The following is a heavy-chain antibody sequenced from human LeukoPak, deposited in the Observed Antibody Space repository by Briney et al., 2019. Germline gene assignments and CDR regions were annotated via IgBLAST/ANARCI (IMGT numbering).Heavy chain of an antibody. J-gene: IGHJ4*02. CDR2: INPNSGGT. D-gene: IGHD1-26*01. CDR3: AISSSGSYYVQYYFDY. V-gene: IGHV1-2*02. Sequence: ASVKVSCKASGYTFTGYYMHWVRQAPGQGLEWMGWINPNSGGTNYAQKFQGRVTMTRDTSIGTAYMELSRLRSDDTAVYYCAISSSGSYYVQYYFDYWGQGTLVTVSS. CDR1: GYTFTGYY.